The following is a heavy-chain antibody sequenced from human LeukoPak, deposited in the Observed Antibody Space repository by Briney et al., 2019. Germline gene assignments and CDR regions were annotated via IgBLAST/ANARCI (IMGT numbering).Heavy chain of an antibody. D-gene: IGHD3-22*01. CDR3: AKVPPHDDSGYSNPY. J-gene: IGHJ4*02. Sequence: PGASLRLSCAASGFTFSSYFMTWVSQDPGKGLEWVSGISGSGADTLYADSVRGQFTISRDNSKNTLYLQMNSLRAEDTAVYYCAKVPPHDDSGYSNPYWGQGTLVTVSS. V-gene: IGHV3-23*01. CDR1: GFTFSSYF. CDR2: ISGSGADT.